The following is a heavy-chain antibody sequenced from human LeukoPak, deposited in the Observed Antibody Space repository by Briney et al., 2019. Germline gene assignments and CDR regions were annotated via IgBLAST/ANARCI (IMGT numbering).Heavy chain of an antibody. CDR3: AKEDGDIYCSGGSCHNWFGP. CDR2: ISWDGGST. V-gene: IGHV3-43*01. J-gene: IGHJ5*02. CDR1: GFTFDDYT. D-gene: IGHD2-15*01. Sequence: GGSLRLSCAASGFTFDDYTMHWVRQAPGKGLEWVSLISWDGGSTYYADSVKGRFTISRDNSKNSLYLQMNSLRTEDTALYYCAKEDGDIYCSGGSCHNWFGPWGQGTLVTVSS.